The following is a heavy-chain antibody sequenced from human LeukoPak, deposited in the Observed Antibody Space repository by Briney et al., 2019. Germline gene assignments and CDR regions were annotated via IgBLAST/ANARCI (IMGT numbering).Heavy chain of an antibody. CDR1: GYTFTSYY. D-gene: IGHD4/OR15-4a*01. CDR3: ARDRRARWGHYYYYMDV. J-gene: IGHJ6*03. V-gene: IGHV1-46*01. Sequence: ASVKVSCKASGYTFTSYYMHWVRQAPGQGLEWMGIINPSGGSTSYAQKFQGRVTMTRDTSTSTVYMELSSLRSEDTAVYYCARDRRARWGHYYYYMDVWGKGTTVTISS. CDR2: INPSGGST.